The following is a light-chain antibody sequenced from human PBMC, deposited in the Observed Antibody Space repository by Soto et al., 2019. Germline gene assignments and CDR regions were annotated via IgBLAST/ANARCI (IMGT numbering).Light chain of an antibody. Sequence: DIVLTQSPATLSLSPGERATLSCTASQSGGTSLAWYKQQPCQAPRLLIHDAAYRASGIPERFSGSGSGTAFSLAISRLEPDDCVVYCCQHRCSWPISCGRRTKVEI. V-gene: IGKV3-11*01. CDR1: QSGGTS. CDR3: QHRCSWPIS. J-gene: IGKJ1*01. CDR2: DAA.